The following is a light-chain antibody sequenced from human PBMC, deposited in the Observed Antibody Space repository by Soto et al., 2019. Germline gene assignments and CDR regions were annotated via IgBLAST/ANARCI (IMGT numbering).Light chain of an antibody. Sequence: DIQMTQSPSSLSASVGDRVTITCRASQRISNYLAWYQQKPGKVPMLLIYAASTLQSGVPSRFSGSGSGTDFTLTIISLQPEDVATYYCQKYNSAPLTFGGGTKVEIK. CDR3: QKYNSAPLT. CDR1: QRISNY. V-gene: IGKV1-27*01. CDR2: AAS. J-gene: IGKJ4*01.